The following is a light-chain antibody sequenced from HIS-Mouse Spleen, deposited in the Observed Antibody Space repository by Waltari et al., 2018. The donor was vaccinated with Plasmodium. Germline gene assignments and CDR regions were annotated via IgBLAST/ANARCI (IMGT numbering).Light chain of an antibody. CDR1: ALPKKY. J-gene: IGLJ3*02. CDR3: YSTDGSGNHRV. CDR2: EDS. Sequence: SYELTQPPSVSVSPGKTARITCSGDALPKKYAYWYQQKSGQAPVLVIYEDSKRPSGIPERFSGSSSGTMATLTISGAQVEDEADYYCYSTDGSGNHRVFGGGTKLTVL. V-gene: IGLV3-10*01.